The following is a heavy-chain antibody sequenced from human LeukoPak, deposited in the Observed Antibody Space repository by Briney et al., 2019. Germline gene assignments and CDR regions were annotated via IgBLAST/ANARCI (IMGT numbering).Heavy chain of an antibody. D-gene: IGHD6-13*01. CDR1: GFTFSSFG. Sequence: GGSLRLSCAASGFTFSSFGMHWVRQAPGKGLEWVAVIWYDASNKYYADSVKGRFTISRDNSKNTLFLQMNSLRDDDTAVYYCVRGVGVSRFNYFDPWGQGTLVTVSS. CDR2: IWYDASNK. CDR3: VRGVGVSRFNYFDP. J-gene: IGHJ5*02. V-gene: IGHV3-33*01.